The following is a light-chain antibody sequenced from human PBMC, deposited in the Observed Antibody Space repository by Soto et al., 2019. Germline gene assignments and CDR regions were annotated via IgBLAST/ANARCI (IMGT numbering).Light chain of an antibody. CDR3: QQYNNWRT. J-gene: IGKJ1*01. Sequence: EIVMTQSPATLSVSPGERATLSCRASQGVSSNLAWYQQKPGQAPRLLIYGAFTRATGIPARFSGTGSGTEFTLTISSLQSEDFAVYYCQQYNNWRTFGQGTKVDIK. V-gene: IGKV3-15*01. CDR1: QGVSSN. CDR2: GAF.